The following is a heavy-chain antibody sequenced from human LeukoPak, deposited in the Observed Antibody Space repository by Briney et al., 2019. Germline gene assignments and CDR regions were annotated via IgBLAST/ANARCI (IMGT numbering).Heavy chain of an antibody. CDR3: TKGRDTAMD. CDR2: IYYTGTT. V-gene: IGHV4-59*01. CDR1: GGSLSGYY. J-gene: IGHJ4*02. Sequence: SETLSLTCAVSGGSLSGYYWTWIRQPPGKGLEWIGYIYYTGTTNYNPSLKSRVTISVDTSKNQFSLKLNSVTAADTAVYYCTKGRDTAMDWGQGTLVTVSS. D-gene: IGHD5-18*01.